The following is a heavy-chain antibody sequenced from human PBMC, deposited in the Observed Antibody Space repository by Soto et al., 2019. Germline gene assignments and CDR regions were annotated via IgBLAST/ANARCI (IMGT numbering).Heavy chain of an antibody. CDR3: VRGVVKGSGSLPRLFDH. CDR2: LASDEATK. CDR1: GFTIRAYT. V-gene: IGHV3-30-3*01. J-gene: IGHJ4*02. D-gene: IGHD3-10*01. Sequence: QVQLVESGGGVVQPGTSLRLSCAVSGFTIRAYTMHWVRQAPGEGLEWVAVLASDEATKYYADSVKGRSTISRDTSQKTLFVQINSLRDEDTAVYYCVRGVVKGSGSLPRLFDHWGQGTLVTVSA.